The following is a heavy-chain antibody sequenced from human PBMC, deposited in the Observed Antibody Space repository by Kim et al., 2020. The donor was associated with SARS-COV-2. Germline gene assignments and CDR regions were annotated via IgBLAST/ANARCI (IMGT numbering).Heavy chain of an antibody. V-gene: IGHV3-30*07. CDR3: ARGAYSSSGGWWFDP. D-gene: IGHD6-13*01. Sequence: DSVKGRFTISRDNSKNTLYLQMNSLRAEDTAVYYCARGAYSSSGGWWFDPWGQGTLVTVSS. J-gene: IGHJ5*02.